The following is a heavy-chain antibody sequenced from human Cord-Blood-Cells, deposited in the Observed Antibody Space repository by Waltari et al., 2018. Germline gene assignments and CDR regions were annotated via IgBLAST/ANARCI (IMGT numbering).Heavy chain of an antibody. Sequence: QVQLVESGGGVVQPGRSLSLPLAAPAFPFISYAMHWVRQAPGKGLEWVAVISYDGSNKYYADSVKGRFTISRDNSKNTLYLQMNSLRAEDTAVYYCAKVGGYSSSWYAFDIWGQGTMVTVSS. CDR1: AFPFISYA. CDR3: AKVGGYSSSWYAFDI. V-gene: IGHV3-30-3*01. D-gene: IGHD6-13*01. J-gene: IGHJ3*02. CDR2: ISYDGSNK.